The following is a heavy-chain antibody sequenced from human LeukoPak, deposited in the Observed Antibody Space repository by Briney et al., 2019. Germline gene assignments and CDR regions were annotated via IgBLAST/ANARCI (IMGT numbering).Heavy chain of an antibody. D-gene: IGHD6-19*01. V-gene: IGHV4-39*01. J-gene: IGHJ4*02. CDR1: GGSISSSSYY. CDR3: ARTYSSGWPANFDY. CDR2: IYYSGST. Sequence: PSETLSPTCTVSGGSISSSSYYWGWIRQPPGKGLEWIGSIYYSGSTYYNPSLKSRVTISVDTSKNQFSLKLSSVTAADTAVYYCARTYSSGWPANFDYWGQGTLVTVSS.